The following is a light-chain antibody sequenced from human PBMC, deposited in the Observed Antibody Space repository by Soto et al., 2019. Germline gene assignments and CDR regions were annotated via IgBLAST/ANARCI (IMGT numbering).Light chain of an antibody. Sequence: QSALTQPPSASGSPGQSVTISCTGTSSDVGGYNYVSWYQQYPGRAPKLMIYEVTKRPSGVPDRFSGSKSGNMASLTVSGLQSEDEADDYCSSYAASNNFYFVFGGGTKVTVL. V-gene: IGLV2-8*01. CDR1: SSDVGGYNY. CDR2: EVT. J-gene: IGLJ3*02. CDR3: SSYAASNNFYFV.